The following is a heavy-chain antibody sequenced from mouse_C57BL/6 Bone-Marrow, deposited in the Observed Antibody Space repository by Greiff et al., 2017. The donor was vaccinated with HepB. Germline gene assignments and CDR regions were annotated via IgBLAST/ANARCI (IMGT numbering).Heavy chain of an antibody. J-gene: IGHJ4*01. CDR3: ARHNYVGDYAMDY. CDR1: GFTFSDYY. Sequence: EVKLVESGGGLVQPGGSLKLSCAASGFTFSDYYMYWVRQTPEKRLEWVAYISNGGGSTYYPDTVKGRFTISRDNAKNTLYLQMSSLKSEDTAMYYCARHNYVGDYAMDYWGQGTSVTVSS. V-gene: IGHV5-12*01. D-gene: IGHD2-1*01. CDR2: ISNGGGST.